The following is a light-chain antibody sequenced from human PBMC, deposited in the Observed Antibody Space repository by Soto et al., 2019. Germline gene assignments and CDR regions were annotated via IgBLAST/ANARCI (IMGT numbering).Light chain of an antibody. Sequence: AIQMTQSPSSLSASVGDRVIITCRASQAIRTELGWYQQRPGKAPKLLIYGTSNLQSGVPSRFSGSGSGTDFTLTINGLQPEDFATYYCLQDYSYPRTFGQGTKVEVK. CDR3: LQDYSYPRT. CDR2: GTS. V-gene: IGKV1-6*01. J-gene: IGKJ1*01. CDR1: QAIRTE.